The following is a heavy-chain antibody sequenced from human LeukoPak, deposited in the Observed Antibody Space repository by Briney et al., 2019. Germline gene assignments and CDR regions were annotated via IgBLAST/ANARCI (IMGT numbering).Heavy chain of an antibody. CDR1: GYTFTSYD. Sequence: ASVKVSCKASGYTFTSYDINWVRQAPGQGREWMGWMNPNSGNTGYAQKFQGRVTMTRNTSISTAYMELSSLRSEDTAVYYCARGLDRIAAAGSSDYWGQGTLVTVSS. V-gene: IGHV1-8*01. J-gene: IGHJ4*02. D-gene: IGHD6-13*01. CDR3: ARGLDRIAAAGSSDY. CDR2: MNPNSGNT.